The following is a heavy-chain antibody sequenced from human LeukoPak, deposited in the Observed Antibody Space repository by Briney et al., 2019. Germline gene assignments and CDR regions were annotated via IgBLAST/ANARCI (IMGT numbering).Heavy chain of an antibody. D-gene: IGHD2-2*02. Sequence: SETLPLTCTVSGGSISSGGYYWSWIRQPPGKGLEWIGYIYHSGSTYYNPSLKSRVTISVDRSKNQFSLKLSSVTAADTAVYYCARANWGSSTSCYKCDNWFDPWGQGTLVTVSS. V-gene: IGHV4-30-2*01. CDR2: IYHSGST. J-gene: IGHJ5*02. CDR3: ARANWGSSTSCYKCDNWFDP. CDR1: GGSISSGGYY.